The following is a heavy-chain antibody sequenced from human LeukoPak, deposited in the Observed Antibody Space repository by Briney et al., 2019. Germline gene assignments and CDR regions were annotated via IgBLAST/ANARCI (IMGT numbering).Heavy chain of an antibody. V-gene: IGHV3-74*01. CDR2: INSDGSST. D-gene: IGHD3-10*01. CDR1: GFTFSSYA. Sequence: GGSLRLSCAASGFTFSSYAMSWVRQAPGKGLVWVSRINSDGSSTSYADSVKGRFTISRDNAKNTLYLQMNSLRAEDTAVYYCAREQRAFYYGSGSFDYWGQGTLVTVSS. CDR3: AREQRAFYYGSGSFDY. J-gene: IGHJ4*02.